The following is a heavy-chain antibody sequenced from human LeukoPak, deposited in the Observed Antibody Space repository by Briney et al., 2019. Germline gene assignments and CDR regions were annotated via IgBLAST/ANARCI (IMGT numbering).Heavy chain of an antibody. CDR2: FDPEDGET. V-gene: IGHV1-24*01. CDR1: GYTLTELS. J-gene: IGHJ3*02. CDR3: ATTSSIVVVPAAMWAFDI. Sequence: GASVKVSCKVSGYTLTELSMHWVRQAPGKGLEWMGGFDPEDGETIYAQKFQGRVTMTEDTSTDTAYMELSSLRSEDTAVYYCATTSSIVVVPAAMWAFDIWGQGTMVTVSS. D-gene: IGHD2-2*01.